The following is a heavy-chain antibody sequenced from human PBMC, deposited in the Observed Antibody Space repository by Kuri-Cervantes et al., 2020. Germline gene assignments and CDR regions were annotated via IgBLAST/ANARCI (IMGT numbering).Heavy chain of an antibody. CDR3: ARHEARFGMDV. Sequence: SETLSLTCTVSGGSISSYYRSWIRQPPGKGLEWIGYMYYSGSTNYNPSLKSRVTISVDTSKNQFSLKLTSVTTADTAVYYCARHEARFGMDVWGQGTTVTVSS. J-gene: IGHJ6*02. V-gene: IGHV4-59*01. CDR1: GGSISSYY. D-gene: IGHD3-3*01. CDR2: MYYSGST.